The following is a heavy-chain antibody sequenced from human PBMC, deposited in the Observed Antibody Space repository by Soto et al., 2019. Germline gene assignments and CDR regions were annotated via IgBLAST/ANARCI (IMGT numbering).Heavy chain of an antibody. CDR3: ARGEWELQGFDY. CDR2: IYYSGST. D-gene: IGHD1-26*01. CDR1: GGSFRNYY. J-gene: IGHJ4*02. Sequence: SETLSLTCGVYGGSFRNYYWIWVRQPPGKGLEWIGYIYYSGSTYYNPSLKSRVTISVDTSKNQFSLKLSSVTAADTAVYYCARGEWELQGFDYWGQGTLVTVSS. V-gene: IGHV4-30-4*08.